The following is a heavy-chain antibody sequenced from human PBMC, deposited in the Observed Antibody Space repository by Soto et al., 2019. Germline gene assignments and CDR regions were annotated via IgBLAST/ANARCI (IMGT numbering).Heavy chain of an antibody. CDR2: ISYDGSNK. J-gene: IGHJ4*02. V-gene: IGHV3-30*18. Sequence: QVQLVESAGGVVQPGRSLRLSCAASGFTFSSYGMHWVRQAPGKGLEWVAVISYDGSNKYYADSVKGRFTISRDNSKNTLYLQMNSLRAEDTAVYYCAKDLYRYDFWSGYGMACDYWGQGTLVTVSS. CDR1: GFTFSSYG. D-gene: IGHD3-3*01. CDR3: AKDLYRYDFWSGYGMACDY.